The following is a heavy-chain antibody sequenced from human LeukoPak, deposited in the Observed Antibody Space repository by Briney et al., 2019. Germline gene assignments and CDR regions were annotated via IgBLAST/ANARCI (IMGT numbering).Heavy chain of an antibody. CDR3: AGRSGSWLPAFDI. J-gene: IGHJ3*02. Sequence: LRLSCAASGFTFSDSYMSWIRRPPGKGLEWIGSVYYNGDTYYNPSLKRRVTISIDTSKNQFSLKVTSVTAADTAVYYCAGRSGSWLPAFDIWGQGPVVTVSS. D-gene: IGHD3-10*01. CDR1: GFTFSDSY. CDR2: VYYNGDT. V-gene: IGHV4-38-2*01.